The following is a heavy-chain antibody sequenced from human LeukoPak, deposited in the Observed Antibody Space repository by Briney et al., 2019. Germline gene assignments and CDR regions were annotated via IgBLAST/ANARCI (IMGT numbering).Heavy chain of an antibody. Sequence: AGGSLRLSCAASGFTFSSYSMNWVRQAPGKGLEWVSSISISSSYIYYADSVKGRFTISRDNAKNSLYLQMNSLRAEDTAVYYCARDRDPYGGKPFDYWGQGTLVTVSS. V-gene: IGHV3-21*01. CDR1: GFTFSSYS. CDR2: ISISSSYI. J-gene: IGHJ4*02. D-gene: IGHD4/OR15-4a*01. CDR3: ARDRDPYGGKPFDY.